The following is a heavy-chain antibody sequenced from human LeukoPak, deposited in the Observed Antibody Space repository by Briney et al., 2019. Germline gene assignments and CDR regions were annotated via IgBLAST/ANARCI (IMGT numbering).Heavy chain of an antibody. CDR2: ISYDGSNK. V-gene: IGHV3-30-3*01. Sequence: GGSLRLSCAASGFTFSSYAMHWVRQAPGKGLEWVAVISYDGSNKYYADSVKGRFTISRDNSKNTLYLQMNSLRAEDTAVYYCARDVIVETGYFDNWGQGTLVTVSS. CDR3: ARDVIVETGYFDN. CDR1: GFTFSSYA. J-gene: IGHJ4*02. D-gene: IGHD2-21*02.